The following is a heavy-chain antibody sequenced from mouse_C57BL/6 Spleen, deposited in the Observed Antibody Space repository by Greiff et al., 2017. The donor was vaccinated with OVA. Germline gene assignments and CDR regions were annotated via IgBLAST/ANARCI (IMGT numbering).Heavy chain of an antibody. Sequence: EVMLVESGGGLVKPGGSLKLSCAASGFTFSSYAMSWVRQTPEKRLEWVATISDGGSYTYYPDNVKGRFTISRDNAKNNLYLQMSHLKSEDTAMYYCARAPSRYCEVWGTGTTVTVSS. CDR3: ARAPSRYCEV. CDR1: GFTFSSYA. V-gene: IGHV5-4*03. J-gene: IGHJ1*03. CDR2: ISDGGSYT.